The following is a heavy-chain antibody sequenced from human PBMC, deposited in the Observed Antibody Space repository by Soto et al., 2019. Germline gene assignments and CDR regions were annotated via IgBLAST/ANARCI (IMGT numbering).Heavy chain of an antibody. J-gene: IGHJ3*02. Sequence: SVKVSCKASGGTFSSYAISWVRQAPGQGLEWMGGIIPIFGTANYAQKLQGRVTITADKSTSTAYMELSSLRSEDTAVYYCASASLGTYYYDSSGLSFGAFDIWGQGTMVTVSS. CDR2: IIPIFGTA. CDR3: ASASLGTYYYDSSGLSFGAFDI. CDR1: GGTFSSYA. V-gene: IGHV1-69*06. D-gene: IGHD3-22*01.